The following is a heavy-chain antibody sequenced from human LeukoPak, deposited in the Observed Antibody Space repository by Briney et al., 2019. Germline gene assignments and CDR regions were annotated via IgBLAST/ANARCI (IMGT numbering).Heavy chain of an antibody. V-gene: IGHV1-3*01. CDR2: INAGNGNT. Sequence: GGSVKVSCKASGYTFTSYAMHWVRQAPGQRLEWMGWINAGNGNTKYSQKFQGRVTITRDTSASTAYMELSSLRSEDTAIYYCASDPPYTSSSAWWGQGTLVTVSS. D-gene: IGHD2-2*01. CDR1: GYTFTSYA. CDR3: ASDPPYTSSSAW. J-gene: IGHJ4*02.